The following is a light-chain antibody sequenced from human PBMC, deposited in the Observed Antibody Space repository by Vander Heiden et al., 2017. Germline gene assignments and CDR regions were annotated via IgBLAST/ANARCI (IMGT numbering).Light chain of an antibody. Sequence: DIQMTKSPSSLSASVGDRVTITCRASQSISSYLNWYQQKPGKTPKLLIYAASSLQRGVPSRFSGSGSGTDFTLTISSLQPEDFATYYCQQSYSTLVTFGQGTKLEIK. V-gene: IGKV1-39*01. CDR1: QSISSY. CDR3: QQSYSTLVT. CDR2: AAS. J-gene: IGKJ2*01.